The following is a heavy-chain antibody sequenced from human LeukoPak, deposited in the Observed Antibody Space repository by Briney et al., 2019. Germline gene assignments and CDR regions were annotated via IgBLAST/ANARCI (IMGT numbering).Heavy chain of an antibody. Sequence: SETLSLTCTVYGGSIRSYYWSWIRQPPGKGLEWIGYIYYGGGTNYNPSFESRITISVDTSKNRISLNLTSVTASDTAIYYCARERGDYDSDNWFDSWGQGTMVTVSS. J-gene: IGHJ5*01. CDR3: ARERGDYDSDNWFDS. CDR2: IYYGGGT. CDR1: GGSIRSYY. V-gene: IGHV4-59*01. D-gene: IGHD4-17*01.